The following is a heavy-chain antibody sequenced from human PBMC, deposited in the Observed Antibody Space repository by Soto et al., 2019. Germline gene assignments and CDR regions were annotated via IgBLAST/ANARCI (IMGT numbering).Heavy chain of an antibody. D-gene: IGHD2-21*02. V-gene: IGHV4-38-2*02. CDR2: IYHSGTT. Sequence: SETLSLTCAVSGDSISNGYYWAWIRQPPGRGLEWIGSIYHSGTTYYNPSLKSRVTISMDTSKNQFSLQLSSVTAADRAVYYCARDLAYCGGDCHIYFDYWGQGNMVTVSS. CDR3: ARDLAYCGGDCHIYFDY. J-gene: IGHJ4*02. CDR1: GDSISNGYY.